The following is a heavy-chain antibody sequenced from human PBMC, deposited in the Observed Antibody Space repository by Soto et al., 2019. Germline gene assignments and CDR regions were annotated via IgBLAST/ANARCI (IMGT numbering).Heavy chain of an antibody. CDR3: ARTYYYDSSGYYFLFSFDY. Sequence: SVKVSCKASGGTFSSYAISWVRQAPGQGLEWMGGIIPIFGTANYAQKFQGRVTITADESTSTAYMELSSLRSEGTAVYYCARTYYYDSSGYYFLFSFDYWGPGTLVTVSS. J-gene: IGHJ4*02. D-gene: IGHD3-22*01. CDR2: IIPIFGTA. V-gene: IGHV1-69*13. CDR1: GGTFSSYA.